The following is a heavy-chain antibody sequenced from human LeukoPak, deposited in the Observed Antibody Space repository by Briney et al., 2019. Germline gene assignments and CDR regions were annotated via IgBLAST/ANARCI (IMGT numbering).Heavy chain of an antibody. CDR3: ARGTTNSGSFDDAFDI. D-gene: IGHD1-26*01. J-gene: IGHJ3*02. CDR2: ISGSGGST. V-gene: IGHV3-23*01. Sequence: GGSLRLSCAASGFTFSSYAMSWVRQAPGKGLEWVSAISGSGGSTYYADSVKGRFTISRDNARNSLYLQMNSLRAEDTAVYYCARGTTNSGSFDDAFDIWGQGTMVTVSS. CDR1: GFTFSSYA.